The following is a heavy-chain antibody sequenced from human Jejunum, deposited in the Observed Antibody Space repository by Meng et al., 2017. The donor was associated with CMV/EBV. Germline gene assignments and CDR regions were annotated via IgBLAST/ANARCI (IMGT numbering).Heavy chain of an antibody. J-gene: IGHJ4*02. CDR3: ARVEVGITSGDY. D-gene: IGHD1-26*01. CDR2: ISAYNGNT. CDR1: GYTFTSYA. V-gene: IGHV1-18*01. Sequence: QVHVVQSGSELKKPGASVKVSCKSSGYTFTSYAMNWVRQAPGQGLEWMGWISAYNGNTNYAQTLQGRVTMTTDTSTSTAYMELRSLRSDDTAVYYCARVEVGITSGDYWGQGTLVTVSS.